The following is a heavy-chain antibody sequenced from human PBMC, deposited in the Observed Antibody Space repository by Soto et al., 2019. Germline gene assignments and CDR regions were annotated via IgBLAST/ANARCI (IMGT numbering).Heavy chain of an antibody. CDR1: GGTFSSYA. D-gene: IGHD3-16*01. CDR2: IIPIFVTT. J-gene: IGHJ6*02. Sequence: QVQLVQSGAEVKKPGSSVKVSCKASGGTFSSYALSWVRLAPGQGLEWMGGIIPIFVTTNYAQKFQGRVTMTADGSTGTAYMELSSLRSDDTAVYYCARIYGGGSYYYYGMDVWGQGTTVTVSS. CDR3: ARIYGGGSYYYYGMDV. V-gene: IGHV1-69*12.